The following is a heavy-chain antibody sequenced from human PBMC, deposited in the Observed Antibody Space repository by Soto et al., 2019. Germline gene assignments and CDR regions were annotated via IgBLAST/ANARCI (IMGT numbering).Heavy chain of an antibody. CDR1: GFTFGSDW. CDR3: ARGGATVSLSFHS. Sequence: EVQLVESGGDLVQPGGSLTLACAASGFTFGSDWMSWVRQTPGKGLEWVANMRGDGSDKYYMESVKGPFTIPRDNANNSLSLRMKRLRPEDAAVYDFARGGATVSLSFHSWGQGTLVTVSS. D-gene: IGHD1-26*01. CDR2: MRGDGSDK. V-gene: IGHV3-7*04. J-gene: IGHJ4*02.